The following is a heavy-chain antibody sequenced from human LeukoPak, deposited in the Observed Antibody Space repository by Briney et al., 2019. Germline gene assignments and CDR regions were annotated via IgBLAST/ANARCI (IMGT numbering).Heavy chain of an antibody. CDR2: INPSGGST. CDR3: ARVNAPYYYDSSGPGGFAFDI. D-gene: IGHD3-22*01. CDR1: GYTFTSYY. V-gene: IGHV1-46*01. Sequence: ASVKVSCKASGYTFTSYYIHWVRQAPGQGLEWMGIINPSGGSTSYAQKFQGRVTMTRDTSTSTVYMELSSLRSEDTAVYYCARVNAPYYYDSSGPGGFAFDIWGQGTMVTVSS. J-gene: IGHJ3*02.